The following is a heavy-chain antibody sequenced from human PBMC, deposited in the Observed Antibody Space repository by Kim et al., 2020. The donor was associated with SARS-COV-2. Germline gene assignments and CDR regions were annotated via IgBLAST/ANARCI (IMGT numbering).Heavy chain of an antibody. CDR1: GGSISSSSYY. V-gene: IGHV4-39*01. D-gene: IGHD3-10*01. Sequence: SETLSLTCTVSGGSISSSSYYWGWIRQPPGKGLEWIGSIYYSGSTYYNPSLKSRVTISVDTSKNQFSLKLSSVTAADTAVYYCASVLTTTGFGELSYYFDYWGQGTLVTVSS. CDR2: IYYSGST. CDR3: ASVLTTTGFGELSYYFDY. J-gene: IGHJ4*02.